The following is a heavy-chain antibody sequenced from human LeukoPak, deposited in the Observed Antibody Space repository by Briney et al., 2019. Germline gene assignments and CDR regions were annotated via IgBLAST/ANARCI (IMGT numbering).Heavy chain of an antibody. CDR3: ARRAVAGSTGTFDY. D-gene: IGHD6-19*01. J-gene: IGHJ4*02. V-gene: IGHV4-34*01. CDR1: GGSFSGYY. Sequence: SETLSLTCAVYGGSFSGYYWSWIRQPPGKGLEWIGEINHSGSTNYNPSLKSQVTISVDTSKNQFSLKLSSVTAADTAVYYCARRAVAGSTGTFDYWGQGTLVTVSS. CDR2: INHSGST.